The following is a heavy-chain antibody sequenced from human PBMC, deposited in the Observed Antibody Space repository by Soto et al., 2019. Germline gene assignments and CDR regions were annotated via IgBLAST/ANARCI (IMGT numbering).Heavy chain of an antibody. J-gene: IGHJ5*02. CDR1: GFTFRSYG. Sequence: QVQLVESGGGVVQPGRSLRLSCAVSGFTFRSYGMHWVRQAPGKGLEWVAVISYDGSNKYYAASVKGRLTISRDNSKNTLYVQMNSLRAEDTAVYYCAKGSRDGYNSNWFDPWGQGTLVTVSS. CDR3: AKGSRDGYNSNWFDP. CDR2: ISYDGSNK. D-gene: IGHD5-12*01. V-gene: IGHV3-30*18.